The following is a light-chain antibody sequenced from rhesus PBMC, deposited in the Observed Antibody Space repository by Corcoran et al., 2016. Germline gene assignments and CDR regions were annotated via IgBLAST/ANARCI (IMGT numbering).Light chain of an antibody. CDR2: AAS. J-gene: IGKJ4*01. CDR3: QQDYSYAPLT. V-gene: IGKV1S9*01. CDR1: QGIGNN. Sequence: DIQMTQSPSSLSASVGDTVTITCQASQGIGNNLNWYQQKPGKAPKLLIYAASSLQSGIPSRFSGSGTGTDYTLTISSLQPKDFATYYCQQDYSYAPLTFGGGTKVEIK.